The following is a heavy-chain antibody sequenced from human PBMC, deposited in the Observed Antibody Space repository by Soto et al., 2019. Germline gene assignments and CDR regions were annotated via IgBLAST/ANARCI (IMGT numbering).Heavy chain of an antibody. V-gene: IGHV1-18*01. CDR1: GYTFTSYG. J-gene: IGHJ3*02. CDR2: ISAYNGNT. Sequence: GASVKVSCKASGYTFTSYGISWVRQAPGQGLEWMGWISAYNGNTNYAQKLQGRVTMTTDTSTSTAYMELRSLRSDDTAVYYCARVSTYYYDSSGYGAFDIWGQGTMVT. CDR3: ARVSTYYYDSSGYGAFDI. D-gene: IGHD3-22*01.